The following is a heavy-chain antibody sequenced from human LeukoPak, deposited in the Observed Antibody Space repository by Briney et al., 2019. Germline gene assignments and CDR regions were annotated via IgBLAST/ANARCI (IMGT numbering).Heavy chain of an antibody. CDR1: GFTFSSYG. V-gene: IGHV3-33*01. D-gene: IGHD3-22*01. Sequence: GGSLRLSCAASGFTFSSYGMHWVRQAPGKGLEWVAVIWYDGSNKYYADSVKGRFTISRDNSKNTLYLQMNSLRAEDTAVYYCARDPNRVVSDSSGYYYVISYYYYGMDVWGQGTTVTVSS. CDR2: IWYDGSNK. J-gene: IGHJ6*02. CDR3: ARDPNRVVSDSSGYYYVISYYYYGMDV.